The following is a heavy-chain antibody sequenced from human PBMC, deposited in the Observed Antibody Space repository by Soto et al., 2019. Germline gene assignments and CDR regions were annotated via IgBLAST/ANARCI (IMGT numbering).Heavy chain of an antibody. CDR2: INAGNGNT. CDR1: GYTFTSYA. Sequence: ASVKVSCKASGYTFTSYAMYCVRQAPGQRLEWMGWINAGNGNTKYSQKFQGRVTITRDTSASTAYMELSSLRSEDTAVYYCARSVVVPAAPDYWGQGTLVTVSS. CDR3: ARSVVVPAAPDY. D-gene: IGHD2-2*01. J-gene: IGHJ4*02. V-gene: IGHV1-3*01.